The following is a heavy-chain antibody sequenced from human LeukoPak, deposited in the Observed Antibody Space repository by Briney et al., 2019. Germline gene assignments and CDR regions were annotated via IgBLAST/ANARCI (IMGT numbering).Heavy chain of an antibody. CDR3: ARGRIAAAGSIAYNDY. CDR2: IIPIFGTA. CDR1: GGTFSSYA. J-gene: IGHJ4*02. V-gene: IGHV1-69*13. D-gene: IGHD6-13*01. Sequence: SVKVSCKASGGTFSSYAISWVRQAPGQGLEWMGGIIPIFGTANYAQKFQGRVTITADESTSTAYMELSSLRSEDTAVYYCARGRIAAAGSIAYNDYWGQGTLVTVSS.